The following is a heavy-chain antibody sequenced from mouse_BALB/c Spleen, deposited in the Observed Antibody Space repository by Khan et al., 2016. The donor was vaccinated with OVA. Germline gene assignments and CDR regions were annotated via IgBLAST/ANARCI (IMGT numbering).Heavy chain of an antibody. CDR1: GYTFTAYI. J-gene: IGHJ3*01. V-gene: IGHV1-81*01. D-gene: IGHD2-14*01. CDR3: ARGGYSALAY. CDR2: IFPGSDIP. Sequence: VQLQESGPELVKPGASLKVSCKASGYTFTAYIIGWVKQSTRQGLEWIGDIFPGSDIPYYNEKFKDKATLTVDKSANTAYMQLRSLTSEDSAVYFCARGGYSALAYWGQGTLVTVSA.